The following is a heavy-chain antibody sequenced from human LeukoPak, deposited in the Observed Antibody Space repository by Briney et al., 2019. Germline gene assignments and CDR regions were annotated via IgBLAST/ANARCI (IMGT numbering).Heavy chain of an antibody. CDR1: GFTFSSYA. D-gene: IGHD6-13*01. V-gene: IGHV3-23*01. CDR2: ISGSGGST. CDR3: ARDRLEDFIAAAAKGWFDP. Sequence: PGGSLRLSCAASGFTFSSYAMSWVRQAPGKGLEWVSAISGSGGSTYYADSVKGRFTISRDNSKNTLYLQMNSLRAEDTAVYYCARDRLEDFIAAAAKGWFDPWGQGTLVTVSS. J-gene: IGHJ5*02.